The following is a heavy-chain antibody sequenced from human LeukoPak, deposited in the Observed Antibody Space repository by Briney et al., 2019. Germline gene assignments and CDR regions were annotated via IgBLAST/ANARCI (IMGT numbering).Heavy chain of an antibody. J-gene: IGHJ4*02. D-gene: IGHD2-15*01. CDR2: VRFNGGNE. CDR3: ARESSGGYPSGGPKY. V-gene: IGHV3-30*02. CDR1: GFALSSYG. Sequence: GGSLRLSCTASGFALSSYGMHWVRQAPGKGLEWLGFVRFNGGNEYYADSVKGRFTISRDTSKNTLFLQMKSLRVEDTAVYSCARESSGGYPSGGPKYWGLGTMVTVSS.